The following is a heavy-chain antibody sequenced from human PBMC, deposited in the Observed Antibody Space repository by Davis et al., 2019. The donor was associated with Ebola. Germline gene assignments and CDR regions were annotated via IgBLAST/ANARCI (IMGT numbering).Heavy chain of an antibody. CDR1: GFTFSNHA. CDR2: TSHSERER. J-gene: IGHJ4*02. D-gene: IGHD3-3*01. V-gene: IGHV3-30*04. CDR3: ARAVFHEVLDS. Sequence: PGGSLRLSCVASGFTFSNHAMHWVRQAPGKGLEWVAVTSHSERERFYADSVKGRFTISRDNSENTLYLQMNSLTADDTAVYFCARAVFHEVLDSWGQGTPVTVSS.